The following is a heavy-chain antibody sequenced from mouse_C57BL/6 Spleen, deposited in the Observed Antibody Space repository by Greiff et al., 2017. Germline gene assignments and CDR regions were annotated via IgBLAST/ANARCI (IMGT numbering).Heavy chain of an antibody. D-gene: IGHD2-12*01. CDR2: ISSGSSTI. CDR1: GFTFSDYG. J-gene: IGHJ4*01. V-gene: IGHV5-17*01. Sequence: EVHLVESGGGLVKPGGSLKLSCAASGFTFSDYGMHWVRQAPEKGLEWVAYISSGSSTIYYADTVKGRFTISRDNAKNTLFLQMTSLRSEDTAMYYCARRSYGGMDYWGQGTSVTVSS. CDR3: ARRSYGGMDY.